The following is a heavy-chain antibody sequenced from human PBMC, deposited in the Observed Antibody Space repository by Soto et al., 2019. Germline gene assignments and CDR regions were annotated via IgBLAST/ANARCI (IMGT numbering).Heavy chain of an antibody. CDR3: ARGRQQKAAHYGMDV. Sequence: QVQLVQSGAEVKKPGSSVKVSCKASGGTFSRYGISWVRQAPGQGPEWMGGITPIFGTSNYAQKLQGRVTITADESTSTASMELSSLRYEDTAVYYCARGRQQKAAHYGMDVWGQGTTVTVTS. CDR1: GGTFSRYG. J-gene: IGHJ6*02. V-gene: IGHV1-69*01. D-gene: IGHD6-13*01. CDR2: ITPIFGTS.